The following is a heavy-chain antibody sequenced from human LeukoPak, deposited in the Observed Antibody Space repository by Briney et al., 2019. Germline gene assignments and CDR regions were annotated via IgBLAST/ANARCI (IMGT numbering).Heavy chain of an antibody. V-gene: IGHV5-51*01. J-gene: IGHJ4*02. CDR3: ARMHTPARYDFWSGHDDY. D-gene: IGHD3-3*01. CDR1: GYSFTSYW. Sequence: GESLKISCKGSGYSFTSYWIGWVRQMPGKGLEWMGIIHPGDSDTRYSPSFQGQVTISADKSISTAYLQWSSLKASDTAMYYCARMHTPARYDFWSGHDDYWGQGTLVTVSS. CDR2: IHPGDSDT.